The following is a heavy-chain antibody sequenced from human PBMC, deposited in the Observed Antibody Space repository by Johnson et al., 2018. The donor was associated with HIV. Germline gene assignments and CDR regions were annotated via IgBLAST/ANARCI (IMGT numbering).Heavy chain of an antibody. D-gene: IGHD2-2*01. V-gene: IGHV3-23*04. CDR2: ISGSGGST. CDR3: AKDGSDIVVVPAAPDAFDI. Sequence: VQLVESGGGLVQPGGSLRLSCAASGFTFSSYAMSWVRQAPGKGLEWVSAISGSGGSTYYADSVKGRFAISRDNSKNTLYLQMTSLRAEDTAVYYCAKDGSDIVVVPAAPDAFDIWGQGTMVTVSS. J-gene: IGHJ3*02. CDR1: GFTFSSYA.